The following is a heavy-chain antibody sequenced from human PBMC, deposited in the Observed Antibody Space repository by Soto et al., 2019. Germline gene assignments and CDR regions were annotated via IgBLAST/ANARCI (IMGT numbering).Heavy chain of an antibody. V-gene: IGHV3-20*01. J-gene: IGHJ4*02. CDR3: ARDFIAVAGYYFDY. D-gene: IGHD6-19*01. CDR2: INWHGGST. CDR1: GFTFDDYG. Sequence: GGSLRLSCAASGFTFDDYGMSWVRQAPGKGLEWVSGINWHGGSTGYADSVKGRFTISRDNAKNSLYLQMNSLRAEDTALYHCARDFIAVAGYYFDYWGQGTLVTVSS.